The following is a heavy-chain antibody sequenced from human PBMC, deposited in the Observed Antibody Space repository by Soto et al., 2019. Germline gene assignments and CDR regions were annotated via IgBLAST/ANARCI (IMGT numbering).Heavy chain of an antibody. CDR2: IYYSGST. D-gene: IGHD6-19*01. V-gene: IGHV4-59*01. CDR3: AAYSSGWYGGYNWFDP. Sequence: SETLSLTCTVSGGSISSYYWSWIRQPPGKGLEWIGYIYYSGSTNYNPSLKSRVTISVDTSKNQFSLKLSSVTAADTAVYYCAAYSSGWYGGYNWFDPWGQGTLVTVSS. CDR1: GGSISSYY. J-gene: IGHJ5*02.